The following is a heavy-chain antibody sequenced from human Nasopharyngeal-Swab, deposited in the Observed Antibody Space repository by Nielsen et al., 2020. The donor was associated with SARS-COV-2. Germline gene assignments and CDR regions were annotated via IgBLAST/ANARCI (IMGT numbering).Heavy chain of an antibody. D-gene: IGHD3-3*01. V-gene: IGHV4-34*01. J-gene: IGHJ4*02. CDR3: ARGPVRYDFWSGYYCGFDY. CDR2: IHHSGST. CDR1: GGSFSGYY. Sequence: SCAVYGGSFSGYYWSWIRQPPGKGLEWIGEIHHSGSTDYNPSLKSRVTISVDTSKNQFSLKLSSVTAADTAVFYCARGPVRYDFWSGYYCGFDYWGQGTLVTVSS.